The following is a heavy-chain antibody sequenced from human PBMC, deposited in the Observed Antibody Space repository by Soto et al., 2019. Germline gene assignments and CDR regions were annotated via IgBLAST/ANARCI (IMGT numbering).Heavy chain of an antibody. CDR3: ARQSGGYYYYGMDV. CDR2: IYHPGST. Sequence: SETLSLTCTVSGGSISGHYWSWVRQPPGKGLEYIGYIYHPGSTNYNPSLKSRVTISVDTSKNQFSLKLSSVTAADSAIYYCARQSGGYYYYGMDVWGQGTPVTVSS. CDR1: GGSISGHY. V-gene: IGHV4-59*08. D-gene: IGHD1-26*01. J-gene: IGHJ6*02.